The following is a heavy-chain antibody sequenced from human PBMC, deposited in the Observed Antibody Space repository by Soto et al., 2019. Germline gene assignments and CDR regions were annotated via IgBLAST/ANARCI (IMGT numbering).Heavy chain of an antibody. D-gene: IGHD3-10*01. Sequence: VQLVESGGGVVQPGRSLRLSCAASGDSGFSFSSYGFHWVRQAPGKGQECVAVISYDGGNRHFAESGKGRFSVSRENAMLTVDLQMNSLRPEETAVYYLAMVRIVTSDFYGREVWCQGTRVTVSS. CDR2: ISYDGGNR. V-gene: IGHV3-30*03. CDR3: AMVRIVTSDFYGREV. J-gene: IGHJ6*02. CDR1: GDSGFSFSSYG.